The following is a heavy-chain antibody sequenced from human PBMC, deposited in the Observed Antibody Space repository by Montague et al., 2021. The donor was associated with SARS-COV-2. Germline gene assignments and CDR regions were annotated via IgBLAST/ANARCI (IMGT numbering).Heavy chain of an antibody. CDR3: ARTPHGDYSALFDY. V-gene: IGHV2-70*01. J-gene: IGHJ4*01. CDR2: XNWXDGN. Sequence: PALVKPTQTLTLTCTFSGFSLTTSRLCVSWIRQSPGKALEWLTPXNWXDGNYYSTSLKARLTISKDTSKNPVVLTMTNMDPLDTATYYCARTPHGDYSALFDYW. D-gene: IGHD4-17*01. CDR1: GFSLTTSRLC.